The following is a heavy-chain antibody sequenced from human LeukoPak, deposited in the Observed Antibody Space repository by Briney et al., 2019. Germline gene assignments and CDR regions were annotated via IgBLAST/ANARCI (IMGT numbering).Heavy chain of an antibody. CDR1: GYSFTSYW. D-gene: IGHD2-15*01. CDR3: ARQLCSGGSCYPNDY. CDR2: IYPGDSDT. Sequence: HGESLKISCKGSGYSFTSYWIGWVRQMPGKGLEWMGIIYPGDSDTRYGPSFQGQVTISADKSISTAYLQWSSLKASDTAMYYCARQLCSGGSCYPNDYWGQGTLVTVSS. V-gene: IGHV5-51*01. J-gene: IGHJ4*02.